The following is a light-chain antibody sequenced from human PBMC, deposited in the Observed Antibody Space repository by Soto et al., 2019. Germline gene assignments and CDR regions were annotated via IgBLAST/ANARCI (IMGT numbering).Light chain of an antibody. J-gene: IGKJ4*01. V-gene: IGKV1D-16*01. Sequence: DIQMTQSPSSLSASVGDRVTITCRASQGISSWLALYQQKPEKAPKSLIYGASNLKSGVPSRFSVSGSGTDFTLTIRNLQPEYFATYFCQQYHSYPLTFGGGTKVEIK. CDR1: QGISSW. CDR2: GAS. CDR3: QQYHSYPLT.